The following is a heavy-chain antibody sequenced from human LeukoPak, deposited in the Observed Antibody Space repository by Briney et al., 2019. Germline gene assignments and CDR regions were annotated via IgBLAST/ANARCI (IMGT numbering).Heavy chain of an antibody. CDR3: ARVMAIAAAGN. CDR2: INSDGSST. V-gene: IGHV3-74*01. D-gene: IGHD6-13*01. CDR1: GFTFSSYW. J-gene: IGHJ4*02. Sequence: SGGSLRLSRAASGFTFSSYWMHWVRQAPGKGLVWVSRINSDGSSTSYADSVKGRFTISRDNAKNTLYLQMNSLRAEDTAVYYCARVMAIAAAGNWGQGTLVTVSS.